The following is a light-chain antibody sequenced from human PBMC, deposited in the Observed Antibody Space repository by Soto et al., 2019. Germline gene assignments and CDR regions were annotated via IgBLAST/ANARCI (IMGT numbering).Light chain of an antibody. CDR1: QSVSSN. V-gene: IGKV3D-15*02. CDR3: QQYGSSPLIS. J-gene: IGKJ5*01. Sequence: EIVMTQSPATLSVSPVEIATFSCMVVQSVSSNLAWYQQKPGQAPRLLIYDASNRATGIPARFSGSGSGTDFTITISSLEPEDFAVYYCQQYGSSPLISFGQGTRLEIK. CDR2: DAS.